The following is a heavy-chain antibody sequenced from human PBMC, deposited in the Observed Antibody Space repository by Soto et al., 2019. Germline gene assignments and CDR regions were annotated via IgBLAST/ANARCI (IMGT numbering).Heavy chain of an antibody. Sequence: GGSLRLSCAASGFTFRNYAMSWVRQAPGKGLEWVSGISGSSDSTYYADSVKGRFTISRDNSKNTLYLQMKSLRAEDTAVYYCAKGTGYYGSSGYSVEAYDYWGQGTLVTVSS. CDR1: GFTFRNYA. J-gene: IGHJ4*02. V-gene: IGHV3-23*01. CDR2: ISGSSDST. CDR3: AKGTGYYGSSGYSVEAYDY. D-gene: IGHD3-22*01.